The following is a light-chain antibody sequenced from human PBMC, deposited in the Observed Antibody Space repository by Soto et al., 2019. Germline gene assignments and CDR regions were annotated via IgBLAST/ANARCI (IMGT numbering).Light chain of an antibody. Sequence: QSVLTQPPSASGTPGQRVTISCTGSTSNIGSNAVSWYQQFPGTAPKLAIYDNSQRPSGVPDRFSGSKSGTSASLAISGLQPEDEADYYCAAWDDSLTGWVLGGGTKLTVL. CDR2: DNS. J-gene: IGLJ3*02. CDR3: AAWDDSLTGWV. CDR1: TSNIGSNA. V-gene: IGLV1-44*01.